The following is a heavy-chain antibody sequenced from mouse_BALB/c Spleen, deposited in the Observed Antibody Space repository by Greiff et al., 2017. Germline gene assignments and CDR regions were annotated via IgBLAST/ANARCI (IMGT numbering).Heavy chain of an antibody. CDR3: AREYYGSRDY. V-gene: IGHV3-2*02. J-gene: IGHJ4*01. CDR1: GYSITSDYA. Sequence: EVKLMESGPGLVKPSQSLSLTCTVTGYSITSDYAWNWIRQFPGNKLEWMGYISYSGSTSYNPSLKSRISITRDTSKNQFFLQLNSVTTEDTATYYCAREYYGSRDYWGQGTSVTVSS. CDR2: ISYSGST. D-gene: IGHD1-1*01.